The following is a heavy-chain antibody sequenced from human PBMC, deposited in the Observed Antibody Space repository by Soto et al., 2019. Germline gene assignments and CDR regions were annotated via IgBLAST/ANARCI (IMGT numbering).Heavy chain of an antibody. CDR3: AKDGDYYDSSGYYIGYYYYGMDV. Sequence: PGGSLRLSCAASGFTFSSYAMSWVRQAPGKGLEWVSAISGSGGSTYYADSVKGRFTISRDNSKNTLYLQMNSLRAEDTAVYYCAKDGDYYDSSGYYIGYYYYGMDVWGQGTTVTVSS. J-gene: IGHJ6*02. CDR1: GFTFSSYA. CDR2: ISGSGGST. V-gene: IGHV3-23*01. D-gene: IGHD3-22*01.